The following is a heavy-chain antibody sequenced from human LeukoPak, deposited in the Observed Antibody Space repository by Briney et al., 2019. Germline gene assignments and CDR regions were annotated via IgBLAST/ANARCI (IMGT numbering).Heavy chain of an antibody. CDR1: GFTFSDAW. J-gene: IGHJ4*02. CDR3: VIGLGKTDSDY. V-gene: IGHV3-15*01. Sequence: GGSLSLSCTASGFTFSDAWLTWVRLAPGKGLEWIGRIKRKVDGETTDYAAPVKDRFTISRDDSKKTLYLHMNSLKSEDTAVYYCVIGLGKTDSDYWGQGTLVTVSS. D-gene: IGHD7-27*01. CDR2: IKRKVDGETT.